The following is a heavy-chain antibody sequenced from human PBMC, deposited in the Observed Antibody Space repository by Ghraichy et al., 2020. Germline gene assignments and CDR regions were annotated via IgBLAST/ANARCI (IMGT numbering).Heavy chain of an antibody. CDR2: IYPGDADT. CDR3: SRHDSERYSSTYPFDY. Sequence: GESLNISCKGSGYNFANYWIGWVRQMPGKGLEWMGIIYPGDADTRYNPSFQGQVTISADKSISTAYMQWRSLEASEPAMYYLSRHDSERYSSTYPFDYWGRGTLVTVSS. J-gene: IGHJ4*02. D-gene: IGHD6-13*01. CDR1: GYNFANYW. V-gene: IGHV5-51*01.